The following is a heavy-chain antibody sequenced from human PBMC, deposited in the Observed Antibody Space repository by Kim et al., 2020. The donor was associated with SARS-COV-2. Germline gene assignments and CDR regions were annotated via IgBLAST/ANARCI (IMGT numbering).Heavy chain of an antibody. CDR1: GYTFTSYD. CDR2: MNPNSGNT. D-gene: IGHD3-10*02. J-gene: IGHJ6*02. V-gene: IGHV1-8*01. Sequence: ASVKVSCKASGYTFTSYDINWVRQATGQGLEWMGWMNPNSGNTGYTQKFQGRVTMTRNTSISTAYMELSSLRSEDTAVYYCARVRGAGDLFDYYYYGMDVGGQGTTVTVS. CDR3: ARVRGAGDLFDYYYYGMDV.